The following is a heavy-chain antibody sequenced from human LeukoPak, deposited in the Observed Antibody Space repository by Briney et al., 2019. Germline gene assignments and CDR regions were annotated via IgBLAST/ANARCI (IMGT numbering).Heavy chain of an antibody. J-gene: IGHJ4*02. CDR1: GFTFDDYG. CDR2: INWNGGST. Sequence: GGSLRLSCAASGFTFDDYGMSWVRQAPGKGLEWVSGINWNGGSTGYADSVKGRFTISRDNAKNSLYLQMNSLRAEDTALYYCARDSEYQLLGTFDYGGQGTLVTVSS. D-gene: IGHD2-2*01. CDR3: ARDSEYQLLGTFDY. V-gene: IGHV3-20*04.